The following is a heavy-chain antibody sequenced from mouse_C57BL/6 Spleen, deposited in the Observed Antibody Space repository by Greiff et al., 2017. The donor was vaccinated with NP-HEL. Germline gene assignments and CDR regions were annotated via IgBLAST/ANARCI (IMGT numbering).Heavy chain of an antibody. Sequence: VQLQQSGPELVKPGASVKISCKASGYSFTGYYMNWVKQSPEKSLEWIGEINPSTGGTTYNQKLKAKATLTVDKSSSTAYMQLKSLTSEDSAVYYCARDYYGSNYFDYWGQGTTLTVSS. CDR2: INPSTGGT. D-gene: IGHD1-1*01. V-gene: IGHV1-42*01. CDR3: ARDYYGSNYFDY. CDR1: GYSFTGYY. J-gene: IGHJ2*01.